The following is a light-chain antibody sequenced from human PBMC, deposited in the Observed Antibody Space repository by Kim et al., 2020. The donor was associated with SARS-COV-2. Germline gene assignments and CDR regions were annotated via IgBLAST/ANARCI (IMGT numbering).Light chain of an antibody. J-gene: IGKJ2*01. CDR2: GAS. V-gene: IGKV3-20*01. CDR3: QHYGNSPPPYT. CDR1: QSGSSTY. Sequence: PRETATRSCRASQSGSSTYLSWYQQKPGQAPRLLIYGASSRATGIPERFRGTGSGTDFTLTISRLEPEDFAVYYCQHYGNSPPPYTFGQGTKLEI.